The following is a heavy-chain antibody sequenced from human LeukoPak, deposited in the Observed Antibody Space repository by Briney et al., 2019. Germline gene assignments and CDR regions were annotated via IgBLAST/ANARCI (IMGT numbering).Heavy chain of an antibody. V-gene: IGHV5-10-1*01. CDR2: IDPSDSYT. CDR1: GYTFTSYW. J-gene: IGHJ4*02. D-gene: IGHD3-22*01. Sequence: GESLKISCKGTGYTFTSYWISWVRQMPGKGLEWMGRIDPSDSYTNYSPSFQGHVTISADKSISTAYLQWSSLKASDTAVYYCARHIYDSSGYYYDYWGQGTLVTVSS. CDR3: ARHIYDSSGYYYDY.